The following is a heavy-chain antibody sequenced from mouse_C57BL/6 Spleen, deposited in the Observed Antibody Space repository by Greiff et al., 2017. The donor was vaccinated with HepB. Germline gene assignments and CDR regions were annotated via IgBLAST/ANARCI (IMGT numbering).Heavy chain of an antibody. J-gene: IGHJ2*01. D-gene: IGHD2-1*01. CDR2: IDPSDSYT. V-gene: IGHV1-69*01. Sequence: QVQLQQPGAELVMPGASVKLSCKASGYTFTSYWMHWVKQRPGQGLEWIGEIDPSDSYTNYNQKFKGKSTLTVDKSSSTAYMQLSSLTSEDSAVYYCARGGIYYGKEGENYFDYWGQGTTLTVSS. CDR3: ARGGIYYGKEGENYFDY. CDR1: GYTFTSYW.